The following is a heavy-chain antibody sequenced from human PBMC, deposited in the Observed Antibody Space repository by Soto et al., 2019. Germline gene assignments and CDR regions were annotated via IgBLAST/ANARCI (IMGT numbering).Heavy chain of an antibody. CDR3: VIHNFGALTHFDF. Sequence: PGESLKISCKAIGYTFTNYWIGWVRQTPGKGLEWMGIIFPGDSDTRYNPSFEGQVTVSADESISTAYLQWNTLKASDTAMYYCVIHNFGALTHFDFWGQGTLVTVSS. CDR1: GYTFTNYW. D-gene: IGHD3-16*01. J-gene: IGHJ4*02. CDR2: IFPGDSDT. V-gene: IGHV5-51*01.